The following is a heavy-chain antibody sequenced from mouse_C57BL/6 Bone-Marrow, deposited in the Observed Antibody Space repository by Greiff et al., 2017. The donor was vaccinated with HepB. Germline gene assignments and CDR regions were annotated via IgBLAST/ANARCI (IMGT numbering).Heavy chain of an antibody. Sequence: EVQLQQSGPELVKPGASVKISCKASGYSFTGYYMNWVKQSPEKSLEWIGEINPSTGGTTYNQKFKAKATLTVDKSSSTAYMQLKSLTSEASAVYYCARRDDGYPDWYFDVWGTGTTVTVSS. V-gene: IGHV1-42*01. J-gene: IGHJ1*03. CDR2: INPSTGGT. CDR1: GYSFTGYY. CDR3: ARRDDGYPDWYFDV. D-gene: IGHD2-3*01.